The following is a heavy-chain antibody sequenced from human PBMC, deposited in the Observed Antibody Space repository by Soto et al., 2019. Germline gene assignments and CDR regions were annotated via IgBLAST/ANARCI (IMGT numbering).Heavy chain of an antibody. D-gene: IGHD3-16*01. CDR2: IYYSGST. CDR1: GGSIRSGSHY. Sequence: KTSETLSLTCTVSGGSIRSGSHYWCWIRQHPGKGLEWIGYIYYSGSTYYNPSLKSRITISISTSKNQFSLKLTSVTAADTAVYYCAREGGDGIDYWGQGTLVTVSS. J-gene: IGHJ4*02. CDR3: AREGGDGIDY. V-gene: IGHV4-31*03.